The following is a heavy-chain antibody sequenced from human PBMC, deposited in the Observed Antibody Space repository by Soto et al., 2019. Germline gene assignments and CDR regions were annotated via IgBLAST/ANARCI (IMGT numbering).Heavy chain of an antibody. CDR2: ITYDGSFQ. Sequence: PGGSLRLSCQASGFNFDNYGMHWVRQAPGKGLEWVAVITYDGSFQYYADSVKGRFTISRDNSKNTLYLQMSSLRAEDTAVYYCAKSRVVVVPAATTFDYWGQGTLVTVSS. D-gene: IGHD2-2*01. CDR3: AKSRVVVVPAATTFDY. J-gene: IGHJ4*02. CDR1: GFNFDNYG. V-gene: IGHV3-30*18.